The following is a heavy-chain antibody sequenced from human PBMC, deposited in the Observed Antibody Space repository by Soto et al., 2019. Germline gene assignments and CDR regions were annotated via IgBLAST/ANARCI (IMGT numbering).Heavy chain of an antibody. Sequence: PSETLSLTCTVSGGSISSYYWSWIRQPPGKGLEWIGYIYYSGSTNYNPSLKSRVTISVDTSKNQFSLKLSSVTAADTAVYYCARSPYSSSWYYFDYWGQGTLVTVSS. CDR3: ARSPYSSSWYYFDY. J-gene: IGHJ4*02. V-gene: IGHV4-59*01. D-gene: IGHD6-6*01. CDR1: GGSISSYY. CDR2: IYYSGST.